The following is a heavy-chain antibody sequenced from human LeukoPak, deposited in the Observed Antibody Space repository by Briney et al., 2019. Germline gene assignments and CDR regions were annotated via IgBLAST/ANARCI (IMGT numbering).Heavy chain of an antibody. CDR3: ARALAAAGNNWFDP. Sequence: PSETLSLTCTVSGGSISSGGYSWSWIRQPPGKGMEFIAYIYYTGNTYFNPSLKSRVTISVDTSKNQFSLKLTSVTAADTAVYYCARALAAAGNNWFDPWGQGTLVTVSS. V-gene: IGHV4-30-4*07. D-gene: IGHD6-13*01. CDR2: IYYTGNT. CDR1: GGSISSGGYS. J-gene: IGHJ5*02.